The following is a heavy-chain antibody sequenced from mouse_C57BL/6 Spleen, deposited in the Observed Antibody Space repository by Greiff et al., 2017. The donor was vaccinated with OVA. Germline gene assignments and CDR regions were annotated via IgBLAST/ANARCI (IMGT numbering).Heavy chain of an antibody. CDR2: INPSSGYT. D-gene: IGHD1-1*01. V-gene: IGHV1-7*01. Sequence: VPLQQSGADLAQPGASVKLSCKASGYTFTSYWMHWVTQRPGQGLEWIGYINPSSGYTNYNPKFQDKATLTADKSASTAYMQLSSLTYEDSAVYYCARERITTVVDYYAMDYWGKGTSVTVSS. CDR1: GYTFTSYW. CDR3: ARERITTVVDYYAMDY. J-gene: IGHJ4*01.